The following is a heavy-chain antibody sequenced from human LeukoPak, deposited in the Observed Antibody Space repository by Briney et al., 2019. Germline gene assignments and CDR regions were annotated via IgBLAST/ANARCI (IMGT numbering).Heavy chain of an antibody. CDR2: INPGASTK. V-gene: IGHV3-7*01. CDR1: EFTFTTSW. CDR3: ARDRAPSPFDY. J-gene: IGHJ4*02. Sequence: GGSLRLSCAASEFTFTTSWMTWVRQAPGKGLEWLGNINPGASTKNYAASVRGRFTFSRDNSKNSLYLHMSSLRAEDTAIYYCARDRAPSPFDYWGRGTLVTVSS.